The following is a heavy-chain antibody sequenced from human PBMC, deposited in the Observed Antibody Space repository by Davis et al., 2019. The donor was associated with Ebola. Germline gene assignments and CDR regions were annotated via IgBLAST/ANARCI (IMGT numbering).Heavy chain of an antibody. J-gene: IGHJ3*01. D-gene: IGHD2/OR15-2a*01. CDR1: GFTFSSYG. V-gene: IGHV3-23*01. CDR2: ISPSGGST. Sequence: GGSLRLSCAASGFTFSSYGMSWVRQAPGKGLEWVSDISPSGGSTHYADSVKGRFTISRDNSKNTLYLQMNGLRVEDTAIYYCAKDNRNIWSEVWGQGTMVTVSS. CDR3: AKDNRNIWSEV.